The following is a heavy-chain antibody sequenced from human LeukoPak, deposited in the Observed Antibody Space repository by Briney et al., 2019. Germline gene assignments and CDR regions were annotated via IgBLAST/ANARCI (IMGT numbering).Heavy chain of an antibody. CDR1: GYTLTELS. CDR3: ATKSAGHQVGAIWFDP. D-gene: IGHD1-26*01. V-gene: IGHV1-24*01. CDR2: FDPEDGET. J-gene: IGHJ5*02. Sequence: ASVKVSCKVSGYTLTELSMHWVRRAPGKGLEWMGGFDPEDGETIYAQKFQGRVTMTEDTSTDTAYMELSSLRSEDTAVYYCATKSAGHQVGAIWFDPWGQGTLVTVSS.